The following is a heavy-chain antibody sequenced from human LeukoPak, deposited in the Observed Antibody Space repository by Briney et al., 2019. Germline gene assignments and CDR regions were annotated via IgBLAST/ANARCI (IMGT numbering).Heavy chain of an antibody. CDR1: GFTFSSYS. CDR3: ANSPTYCGSTSCYINY. V-gene: IGHV3-21*01. J-gene: IGHJ4*02. Sequence: GGSLRLSCAASGFTFSSYSMNWVRQAPGKGLEWVSSISSSSSYIYYADSVKGRFTISRDNAKNSLYLQMNSLRAEDTAVYYCANSPTYCGSTSCYINYWGQGTLVTVSS. CDR2: ISSSSSYI. D-gene: IGHD2-2*02.